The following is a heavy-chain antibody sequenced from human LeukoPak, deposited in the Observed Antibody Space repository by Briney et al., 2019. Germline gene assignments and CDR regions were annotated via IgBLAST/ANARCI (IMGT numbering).Heavy chain of an antibody. CDR2: INSDGSWT. Sequence: GGSLRLSCAASGNYWMHWVRQAPGKGLVWVSHINSDGSWTSYADSVKGRFTISKDNPKNTVYLQMNNLRDEDTAVYYCVSFYDTYWGRGTLVTVSS. J-gene: IGHJ4*02. V-gene: IGHV3-74*01. D-gene: IGHD2-2*01. CDR3: VSFYDTY. CDR1: GNYW.